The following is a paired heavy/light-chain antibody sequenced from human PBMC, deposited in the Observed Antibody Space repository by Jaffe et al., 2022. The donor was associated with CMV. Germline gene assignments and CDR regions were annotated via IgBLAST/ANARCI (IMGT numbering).Light chain of an antibody. CDR3: HQSSSLPLT. V-gene: IGKV6-21*01. CDR2: YAS. Sequence: EIVLTQSPDFQSVTPKEKVTITCRASQSIGSSLHWYQQKPDQSPKLLIKYASQSFSGVPSRFSGSGSGTDFTLTINSLEAEDAATYYCHQSSSLPLTFGGGTKVEIK. CDR1: QSIGSS. J-gene: IGKJ4*01.
Heavy chain of an antibody. J-gene: IGHJ6*03. CDR2: TYYRSKWYN. CDR1: GDSVSSNSAA. Sequence: QVQLQQSGPGLVKPSQTLSLTCAISGDSVSSNSAAWNWIRQSPSRGLEWLGRTYYRSKWYNDYAVSVKSRITINPDTSKNQFSLQLNSVTPEDTAVYYCARAHRSSSSPSSYYYYMDVWGKGTTVTVSS. CDR3: ARAHRSSSSPSSYYYYMDV. D-gene: IGHD6-6*01. V-gene: IGHV6-1*01.